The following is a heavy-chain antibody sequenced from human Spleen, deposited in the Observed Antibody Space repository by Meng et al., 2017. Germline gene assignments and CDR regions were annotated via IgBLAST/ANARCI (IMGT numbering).Heavy chain of an antibody. CDR2: INHSGST. J-gene: IGHJ4*02. D-gene: IGHD4-17*01. V-gene: IGHV4-34*02. CDR3: ARDPTTMTRDFDY. Sequence: LLQPGAARVKPPSNLISPFAAFDGATCSSYCWSWIRQPPGKGLEWIGEINHSGSTNYNPSLKSRATISVDTSQNNLSLKLSSVTAADSAVYYCARDPTTMTRDFDYWGQGTLVTVSS. CDR1: GATCSSYC.